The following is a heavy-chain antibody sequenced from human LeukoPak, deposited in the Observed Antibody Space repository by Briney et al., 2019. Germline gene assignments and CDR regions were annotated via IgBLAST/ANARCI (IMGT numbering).Heavy chain of an antibody. V-gene: IGHV5-51*01. CDR2: IYPGDADT. CDR3: ARQRGPTGAFDI. D-gene: IGHD4-17*01. Sequence: GESLKIFCKGSGYSFITYWIAWVRQMPGKGLEWMGIIYPGDADTRYSPSFQGQVTISADKSISTAYLQWSSLKASDTAMYYCARQRGPTGAFDIWGQGTMVTVSS. J-gene: IGHJ3*02. CDR1: GYSFITYW.